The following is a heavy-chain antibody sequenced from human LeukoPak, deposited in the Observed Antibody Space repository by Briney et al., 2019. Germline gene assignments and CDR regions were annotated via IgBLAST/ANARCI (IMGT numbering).Heavy chain of an antibody. J-gene: IGHJ4*02. CDR3: ARAMERYCSGGSCPIDY. Sequence: GGSLRLSCAASGFTFSSYSMNWVRQAPGKGLEWVAVISYDGSNKYYADSVKGRFTISRDNSKNTLYLQMNSLRAEDTAVYYCARAMERYCSGGSCPIDYWGQGTLVTVSS. V-gene: IGHV3-30*03. CDR2: ISYDGSNK. CDR1: GFTFSSYS. D-gene: IGHD2-15*01.